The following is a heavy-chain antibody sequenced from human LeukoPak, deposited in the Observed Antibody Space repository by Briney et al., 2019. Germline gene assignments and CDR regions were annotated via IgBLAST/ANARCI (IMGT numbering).Heavy chain of an antibody. J-gene: IGHJ4*02. CDR2: ISSSGSTI. Sequence: GGSLRLSCAASGFTFSDYYMSWIRQAPGKGLEWVSYISSSGSTIYYADSVKGRFTISRGNAKNSLYLQMNSLRAEDTAVYYCARDLYYYDSSGYQEYWGQGTLVTVSS. CDR3: ARDLYYYDSSGYQEY. D-gene: IGHD3-22*01. V-gene: IGHV3-11*01. CDR1: GFTFSDYY.